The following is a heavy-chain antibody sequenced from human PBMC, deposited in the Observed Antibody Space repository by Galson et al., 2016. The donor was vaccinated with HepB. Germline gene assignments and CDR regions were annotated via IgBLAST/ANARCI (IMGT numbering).Heavy chain of an antibody. J-gene: IGHJ4*02. CDR2: IYSAGDT. CDR3: ARDTDSGSRADW. D-gene: IGHD6-25*01. CDR1: GFTVSDNY. V-gene: IGHV3-53*01. Sequence: SLRLSCAASGFTVSDNYMSWVRQAPGKGLEWVSIIYSAGDTYYADSVKGRFTVSRDDSKNISYLQMNSLRPEDTAVYYCARDTDSGSRADWWGQGTLVTVSS.